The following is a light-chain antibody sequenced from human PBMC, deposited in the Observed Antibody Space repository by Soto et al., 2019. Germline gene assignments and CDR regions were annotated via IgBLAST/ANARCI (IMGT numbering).Light chain of an antibody. CDR3: QQFNNWPPWT. Sequence: EIVLTQSPVTLSVSSGERATLSCRASQNVGNNLVWYQQKPGQAPRLLIYGASTRAAGIPDRFSGSGSGTEFTLTISGLQSDDFAVYYCQQFNNWPPWTFGQGTKVDIK. V-gene: IGKV3-15*01. J-gene: IGKJ1*01. CDR2: GAS. CDR1: QNVGNN.